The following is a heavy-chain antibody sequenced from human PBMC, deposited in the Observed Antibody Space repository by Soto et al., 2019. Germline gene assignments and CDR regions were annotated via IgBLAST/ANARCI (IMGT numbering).Heavy chain of an antibody. CDR3: AREAIAAAGTMDNYYYYGMDV. D-gene: IGHD6-13*01. CDR1: GFTFSSYA. J-gene: IGHJ6*02. Sequence: QVQLVESGGGVVQPGRSLRLSCAASGFTFSSYAMHWVRQAPGKGLEWVAVISYDGSNKYYADSVKGRFTISRDNSKNTLYLQMNSLRAEDTAMYYCAREAIAAAGTMDNYYYYGMDVWGQGTTVTVSS. V-gene: IGHV3-30-3*01. CDR2: ISYDGSNK.